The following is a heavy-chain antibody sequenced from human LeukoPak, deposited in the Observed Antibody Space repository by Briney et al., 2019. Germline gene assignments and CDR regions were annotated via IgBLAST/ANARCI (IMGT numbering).Heavy chain of an antibody. J-gene: IGHJ4*02. CDR3: ARGDFWSGASTY. V-gene: IGHV4-59*01. Sequence: SETLSLTCTVSGGSLSRYYCSWIRQAPGTRLEWIGYIYYTGRADYNPSLKSRVSMSVDTSKNQFSLRVNSMTAADTAVYYCARGDFWSGASTYWVEANLVTVSS. D-gene: IGHD3-3*01. CDR2: IYYTGRA. CDR1: GGSLSRYY.